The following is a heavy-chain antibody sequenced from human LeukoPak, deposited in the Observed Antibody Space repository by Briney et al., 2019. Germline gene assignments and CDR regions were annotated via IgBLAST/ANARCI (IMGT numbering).Heavy chain of an antibody. CDR3: AREGFGGYYFDY. CDR1: GFTFSSYA. J-gene: IGHJ4*02. D-gene: IGHD3-10*01. V-gene: IGHV3-30*04. CDR2: ISYDGSNK. Sequence: PGGSLRLSCAASGFTFSSYATHWVRQAPGKGLEWVAVISYDGSNKYYADSVKGRFTISRDNSKNTLYLQMNSLRAEDTAVYYCAREGFGGYYFDYWGQGTLVTVSS.